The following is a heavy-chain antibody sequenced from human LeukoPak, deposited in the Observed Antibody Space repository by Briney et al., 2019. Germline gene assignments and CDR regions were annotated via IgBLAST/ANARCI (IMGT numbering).Heavy chain of an antibody. CDR1: GYTFTGYY. CDR3: ARVPAAANDAFDI. D-gene: IGHD2-2*01. J-gene: IGHJ3*02. Sequence: ASVKVSCKASGYTFTGYYMHWVRQAPGQGLEWMGWINPNSGGTNYAQKFQGRVTTTRDTSISTAYMELSRLRSDDTAVYYCARVPAAANDAFDIWGQGTMVTVSS. V-gene: IGHV1-2*02. CDR2: INPNSGGT.